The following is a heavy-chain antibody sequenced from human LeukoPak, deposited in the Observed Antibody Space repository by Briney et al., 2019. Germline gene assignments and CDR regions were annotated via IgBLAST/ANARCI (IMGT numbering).Heavy chain of an antibody. Sequence: SETLSLTCAVSGGSISRGGYSWSWIRQPPGKGLEWIGYIYHSGSTYYNPSLNSRVTISVDRSKNQFSLKLSSVTAADTAVYYCARALGVRNYYFDYWGQGTLVTVSS. J-gene: IGHJ4*02. D-gene: IGHD1-14*01. CDR2: IYHSGST. CDR3: ARALGVRNYYFDY. CDR1: GGSISRGGYS. V-gene: IGHV4-30-2*01.